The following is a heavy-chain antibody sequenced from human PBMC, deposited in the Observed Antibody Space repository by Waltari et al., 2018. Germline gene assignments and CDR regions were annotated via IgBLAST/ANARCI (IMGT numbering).Heavy chain of an antibody. D-gene: IGHD2-21*01. CDR1: GSTFTGYY. J-gene: IGHJ6*03. CDR3: ARGSCGGPCYDYMDV. CDR2: INPNTGGT. Sequence: QVQVVQPGAEVKKPGASVKVSCQASGSTFTGYYMHWVRQAPGQGLEWLGYINPNTGGTNYALKFQGRVTMTRDTSISTAYMELSSLTSDDTAVYYCARGSCGGPCYDYMDVWGKGTTVTVSS. V-gene: IGHV1-2*02.